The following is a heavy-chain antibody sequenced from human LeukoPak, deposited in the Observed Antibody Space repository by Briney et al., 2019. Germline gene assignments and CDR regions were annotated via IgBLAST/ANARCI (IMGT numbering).Heavy chain of an antibody. J-gene: IGHJ6*02. CDR1: GYSFTTNW. CDR2: IYPGDSDT. Sequence: GESLKISCKGSGYSFTTNWIAWVRQMPGQGLEWMGIIYPGDSDTRYSPSFQGQVTISADKSITTAYLQWGSLKASDTAMYYCARPKSTVTSCMDVWGQGTTVTVSS. D-gene: IGHD4-17*01. CDR3: ARPKSTVTSCMDV. V-gene: IGHV5-51*01.